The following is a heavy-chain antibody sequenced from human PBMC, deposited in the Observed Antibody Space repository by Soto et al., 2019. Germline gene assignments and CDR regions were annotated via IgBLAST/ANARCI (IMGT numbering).Heavy chain of an antibody. V-gene: IGHV3-48*03. D-gene: IGHD6-6*01. Sequence: EVQLVESGGGLVQPGGSLRLSCAASGFTFSSYEMNWVRQAPGKGLEWVSYISSSGSTIYYADSVKGRFTISRDNAKNSLYLQMNSLRAEDTAGYYCARDDNNGQLVLFDYWGQGTLVTVSS. J-gene: IGHJ4*02. CDR2: ISSSGSTI. CDR1: GFTFSSYE. CDR3: ARDDNNGQLVLFDY.